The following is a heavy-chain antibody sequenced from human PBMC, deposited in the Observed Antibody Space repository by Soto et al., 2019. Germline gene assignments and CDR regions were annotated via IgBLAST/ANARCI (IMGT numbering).Heavy chain of an antibody. J-gene: IGHJ6*02. CDR1: GDSITSYH. CDR3: ARAQGSGLAYGVDV. D-gene: IGHD3-10*01. Sequence: PSETLSLSCTVSGDSITSYHGSGIRQPAGKGLEWIGHISTSGSTNNNPSLKSRVSVSIDTSRSQFSLNLTSVTAADTAVYYCARAQGSGLAYGVDVWGQGTTVTVS. CDR2: ISTSGST. V-gene: IGHV4-4*07.